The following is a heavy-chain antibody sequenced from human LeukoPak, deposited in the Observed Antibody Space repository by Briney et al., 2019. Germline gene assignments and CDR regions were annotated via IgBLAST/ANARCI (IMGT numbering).Heavy chain of an antibody. D-gene: IGHD3-22*01. V-gene: IGHV3-48*01. Sequence: GGSLRLSCAASGFTFSSYSMNWVRQAPGKGLEWVSYISSSSSTTYYADSVKGRFTISRDNAKNSLYLQMNSLRAEDTAVYYCASDPYYDVYYFDYWGQGTLVTVSS. CDR1: GFTFSSYS. J-gene: IGHJ4*02. CDR3: ASDPYYDVYYFDY. CDR2: ISSSSSTT.